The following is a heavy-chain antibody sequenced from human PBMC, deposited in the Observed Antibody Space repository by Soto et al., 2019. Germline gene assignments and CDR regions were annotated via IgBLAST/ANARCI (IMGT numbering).Heavy chain of an antibody. V-gene: IGHV2-5*02. CDR2: TYWDDDE. J-gene: IGHJ4*02. CDR1: GFSLSTSIVS. Sequence: QITLKESGPTLVKPTQTLTLTCTFSGFSLSTSIVSVGWIRQPPGKALEWLALTYWDDDERYSPSLKSRLTITKDTSKNQVVLRMTNMDPVDTATYYCTRGILNGYSSSWYNYFDYWGQGTLVTVSS. CDR3: TRGILNGYSSSWYNYFDY. D-gene: IGHD6-13*01.